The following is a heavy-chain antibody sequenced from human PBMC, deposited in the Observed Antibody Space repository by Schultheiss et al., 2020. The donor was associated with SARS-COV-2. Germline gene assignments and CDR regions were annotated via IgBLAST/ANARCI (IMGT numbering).Heavy chain of an antibody. CDR1: GFTFSSYA. J-gene: IGHJ6*02. D-gene: IGHD5-18*01. CDR3: ARGEYSYRYVDNYYYGLDV. CDR2: ISGSANSA. Sequence: GGSLRLSCAASGFTFSSYAMSWVRQAPGKGLEWVSAISGSANSAYYAESVKGRFTISRDNSKNTLYLQMNSLRAEDTAVYYCARGEYSYRYVDNYYYGLDVWGQGTTVTVSS. V-gene: IGHV3-23*01.